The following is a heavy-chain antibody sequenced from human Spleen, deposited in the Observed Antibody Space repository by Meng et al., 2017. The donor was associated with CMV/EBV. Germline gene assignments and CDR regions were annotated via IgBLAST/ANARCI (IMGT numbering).Heavy chain of an antibody. CDR2: ISTSGNYI. CDR1: GFTFSSYN. J-gene: IGHJ4*02. D-gene: IGHD2-2*01. Sequence: GESLKISCAASGFTFSSYNMNWVRQAPGKGLEWVSSISTSGNYIYYADSMKGRFTISRDTAKNSLYLQMNSLRAEDTAVYYCARELPQEYQMILGLDYWGQGTLVTVSS. V-gene: IGHV3-21*01. CDR3: ARELPQEYQMILGLDY.